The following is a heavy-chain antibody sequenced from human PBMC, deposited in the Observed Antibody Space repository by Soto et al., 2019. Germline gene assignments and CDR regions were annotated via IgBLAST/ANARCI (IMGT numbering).Heavy chain of an antibody. V-gene: IGHV3-23*01. J-gene: IGHJ4*02. CDR3: AKGVSGSYYFDN. CDR1: GFTFSSNA. Sequence: GGSLRLSCVGSGFTFSSNAMSWVRQAPGKGLEWVSGISGSGGNANYENSVKGRLTISRDNSKNTLYLQMNSRRAEDAAVYYCAKGVSGSYYFDNWGQGTLVTVSS. CDR2: ISGSGGNA. D-gene: IGHD6-19*01.